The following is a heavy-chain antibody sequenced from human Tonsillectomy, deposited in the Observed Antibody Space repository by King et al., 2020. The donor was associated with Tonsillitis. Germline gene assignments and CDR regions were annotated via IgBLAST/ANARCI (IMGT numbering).Heavy chain of an antibody. CDR2: IIPLFGTP. J-gene: IGHJ6*02. Sequence: QLVQSGAEVKKPGSSVKVSCKASGGTFSNYAISWVRLAPGQGLEWMGGIIPLFGTPNYAQKFHGRVTITADESTSTAYMELSSLRSEDTAVYYCALTVCSANCYVYYYSDVDVWGQGTTVIVSS. CDR1: GGTFSNYA. V-gene: IGHV1-69*01. D-gene: IGHD2-2*01. CDR3: ALTVCSANCYVYYYSDVDV.